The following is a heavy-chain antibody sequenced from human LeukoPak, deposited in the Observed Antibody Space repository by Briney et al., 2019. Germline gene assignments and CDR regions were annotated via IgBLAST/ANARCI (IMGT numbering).Heavy chain of an antibody. CDR3: ARDLDLSGFDY. V-gene: IGHV1-18*01. Sequence: ASVKVSFTASGYTFTIYGISWVRQAPGQGLEWMGWISAYNGNTNYAQKLQGRVTMTTDTSTSTAYMELRSLRSDDTAVYYCARDLDLSGFDYWGQGTLVTVSS. CDR1: GYTFTIYG. D-gene: IGHD3-10*01. CDR2: ISAYNGNT. J-gene: IGHJ4*02.